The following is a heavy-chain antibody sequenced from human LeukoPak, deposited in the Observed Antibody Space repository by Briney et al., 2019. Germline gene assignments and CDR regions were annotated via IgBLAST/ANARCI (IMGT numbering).Heavy chain of an antibody. CDR1: GFRLNRFS. Sequence: GGSLRLSCAASGFRLNRFSMSWVRQTPGKGLEWVANIKQDGSQKEYADSVKGRFAISRDNANSFLGLQMNSLRAEDTGVYYCASVDFDNNAHYHYYLPNWGQGTRVTVSS. CDR2: IKQDGSQK. CDR3: ASVDFDNNAHYHYYLPN. D-gene: IGHD2/OR15-2a*01. V-gene: IGHV3-7*01. J-gene: IGHJ4*02.